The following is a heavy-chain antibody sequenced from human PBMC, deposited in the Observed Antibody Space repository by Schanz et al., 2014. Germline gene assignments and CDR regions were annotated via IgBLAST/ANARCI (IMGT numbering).Heavy chain of an antibody. Sequence: VQLLESGGGLVQPGGSLRLSCAASGFTFSSYAMSWVRQAPGKGLEWVAVIWSDGSGKYYAGSVKGRFSISRDYSKNTLYLQMSSLRAEDTAIYYCAKLSSSGRLAGYFDYWGQGALVTVSS. J-gene: IGHJ4*02. CDR2: IWSDGSGK. CDR3: AKLSSSGRLAGYFDY. D-gene: IGHD6-19*01. CDR1: GFTFSSYA. V-gene: IGHV3-33*08.